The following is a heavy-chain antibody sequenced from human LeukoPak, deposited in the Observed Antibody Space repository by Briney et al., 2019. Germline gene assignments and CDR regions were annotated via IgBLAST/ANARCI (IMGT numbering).Heavy chain of an antibody. V-gene: IGHV4-4*07. CDR2: IYTSGST. Sequence: PSETLSLTCTVSGGSISSYYWNWIRQPAGKGLEWIGRIYTSGSTNYNPSLKSRVTMSVDTSKNQFSLKLSSVTAADTAVYYCARDRWFGELSPFYYMDVWGKGTTVTVSS. CDR1: GGSISSYY. J-gene: IGHJ6*03. CDR3: ARDRWFGELSPFYYMDV. D-gene: IGHD3-10*01.